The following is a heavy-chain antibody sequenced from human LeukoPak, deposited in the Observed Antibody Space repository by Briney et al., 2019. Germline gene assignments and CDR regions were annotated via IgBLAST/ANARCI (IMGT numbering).Heavy chain of an antibody. CDR1: GGSFSGYY. CDR2: INHSGST. D-gene: IGHD3-22*01. Sequence: PSETLSLTCAVYGGSFSGYYWSWIRQPPGKGLEWIGEINHSGSTNYNPSLKSRVTISVDTSKNQFSLKLSSVTAADTAVYYCARLRSITMIVVVITDRTAFDIWGQGTMVTVSS. V-gene: IGHV4-34*01. J-gene: IGHJ3*02. CDR3: ARLRSITMIVVVITDRTAFDI.